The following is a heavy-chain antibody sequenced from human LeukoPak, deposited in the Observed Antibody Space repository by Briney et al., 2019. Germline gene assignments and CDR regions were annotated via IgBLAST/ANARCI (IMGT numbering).Heavy chain of an antibody. CDR2: IYYIGST. V-gene: IGHV4-59*08. D-gene: IGHD4-17*01. CDR1: GVSISSYD. J-gene: IGHJ4*02. Sequence: WETLSLTCTVSGVSISSYDLSWLRQPPGKGLEWIGYIYYIGSTNYNPSLKSRVTISVDTSKDKFSLKLSSVTAADTAVYYCARLGYGDYVVDYWGQGTLVTVSS. CDR3: ARLGYGDYVVDY.